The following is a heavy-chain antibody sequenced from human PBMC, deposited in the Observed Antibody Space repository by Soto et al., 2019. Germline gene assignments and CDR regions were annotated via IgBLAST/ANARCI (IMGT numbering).Heavy chain of an antibody. Sequence: EVQLVESGGGLVQPGGSLKLSCAASGFTFSGSAMHWVRQASGKGLEWVGRIRSKANNYATAYGASVKGRFTISRDDSKNTAYLQMNSLETEDTAVYYWSRQASDFWSGKPQYYMDVWGKGTTVTVSS. J-gene: IGHJ6*03. D-gene: IGHD3-3*01. CDR3: SRQASDFWSGKPQYYMDV. CDR1: GFTFSGSA. CDR2: IRSKANNYAT. V-gene: IGHV3-73*01.